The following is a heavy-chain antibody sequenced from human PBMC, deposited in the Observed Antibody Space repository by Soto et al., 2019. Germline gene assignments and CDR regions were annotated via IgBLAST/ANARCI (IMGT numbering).Heavy chain of an antibody. CDR2: IYTSGST. D-gene: IGHD2-21*02. V-gene: IGHV4-4*07. CDR3: ARESTVVTLRTFDI. CDR1: GGSISSYF. J-gene: IGHJ3*02. Sequence: SETPSLTCTVSGGSISSYFCSWIRQPAGKGLEWIGRIYTSGSTNYNPSLKSRVTMSVDTSKNQFSLKLSSVTAADTAVYYCARESTVVTLRTFDIWGQGTLVTVSS.